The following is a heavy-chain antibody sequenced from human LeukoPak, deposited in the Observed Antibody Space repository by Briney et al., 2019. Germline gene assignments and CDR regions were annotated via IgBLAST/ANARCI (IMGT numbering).Heavy chain of an antibody. CDR2: IYNRDNT. CDR1: GASISGYY. J-gene: IGHJ4*02. D-gene: IGHD2-21*02. V-gene: IGHV4-4*07. Sequence: PSETLSLTCTVSGASISGYYWSWIRQSAGKGLEWIGRIYNRDNTNYDPSLKSRVTMSIDTSKNQFSLNLNSMTAADTAVYYCARGPRGADSYSVDHWGQGTLVTVSS. CDR3: ARGPRGADSYSVDH.